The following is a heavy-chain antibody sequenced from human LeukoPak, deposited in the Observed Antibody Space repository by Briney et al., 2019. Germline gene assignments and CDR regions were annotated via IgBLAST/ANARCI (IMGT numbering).Heavy chain of an antibody. Sequence: AASVKVSCKASGGTFSSYAISWVRQAPGQGLEWMGGIIPIFGTANYAQKFQGRVTITADESTSTAYMELSGLRSEDTAVYYCARGPLNYYGSGSYYNEGYWGQGTLVTVSS. J-gene: IGHJ4*02. V-gene: IGHV1-69*13. CDR1: GGTFSSYA. D-gene: IGHD3-10*01. CDR3: ARGPLNYYGSGSYYNEGY. CDR2: IIPIFGTA.